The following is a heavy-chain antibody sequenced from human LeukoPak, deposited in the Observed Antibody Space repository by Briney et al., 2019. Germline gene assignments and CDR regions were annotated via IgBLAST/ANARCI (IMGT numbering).Heavy chain of an antibody. Sequence: GGSLRLSCAASGFTFSSYWMSWVRQAPGKGLEWVANIRKDGSEKYYVDSVKGRFTISRDNAKTSLYLQMSSLRAEDTAVYYCARDLSGVTGYTYGRGIDYWGQGTLVTVSS. J-gene: IGHJ4*02. CDR3: ARDLSGVTGYTYGRGIDY. CDR2: IRKDGSEK. D-gene: IGHD5-18*01. CDR1: GFTFSSYW. V-gene: IGHV3-7*01.